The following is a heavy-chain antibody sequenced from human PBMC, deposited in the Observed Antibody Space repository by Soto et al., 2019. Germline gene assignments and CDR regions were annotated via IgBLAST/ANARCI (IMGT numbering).Heavy chain of an antibody. CDR3: ASRHTSSSWYHKGGYFQH. Sequence: SETLSLTCTVSGGSISSSSYYWGWIRQPPGKGLEWIGSIYYSGSTYYNPSLKSRVTISVDTSKNQFSLKLSSVTAADTAVYYCASRHTSSSWYHKGGYFQHWGQGTRSPSPQ. CDR2: IYYSGST. V-gene: IGHV4-39*01. J-gene: IGHJ1*01. D-gene: IGHD6-13*01. CDR1: GGSISSSSYY.